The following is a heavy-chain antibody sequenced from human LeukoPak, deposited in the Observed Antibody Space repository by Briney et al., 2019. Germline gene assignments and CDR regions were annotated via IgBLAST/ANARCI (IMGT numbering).Heavy chain of an antibody. V-gene: IGHV3-53*05. D-gene: IGHD1-26*01. CDR3: VRGGSYPYSCYYMDV. CDR2: IYSGGST. J-gene: IGHJ6*03. CDR1: GFTVSSNY. Sequence: PGGSLRLSCAASGFTVSSNYISWVRQAPGKGLEWVSVIYSGGSTYYADSVKGRFTISRDNSKNTLYLQMNSLRAEDTAVYYCVRGGSYPYSCYYMDVWGKGTTVTVSS.